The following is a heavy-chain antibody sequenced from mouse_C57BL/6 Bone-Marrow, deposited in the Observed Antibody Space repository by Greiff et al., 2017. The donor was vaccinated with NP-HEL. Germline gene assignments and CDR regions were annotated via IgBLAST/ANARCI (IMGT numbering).Heavy chain of an antibody. J-gene: IGHJ3*01. V-gene: IGHV14-4*01. CDR2: IDPENGDT. Sequence: DVHLVESGAELVRPGASVKLSCTASGFNIKDDYMHWVKQRPEQGLEWIGWIDPENGDTEYASKFQGKATITADTSSNTAYLQLSSLTSEDTAVYYCTTGPYGSSYGFAYWGQGTLVTVSA. D-gene: IGHD1-1*01. CDR3: TTGPYGSSYGFAY. CDR1: GFNIKDDY.